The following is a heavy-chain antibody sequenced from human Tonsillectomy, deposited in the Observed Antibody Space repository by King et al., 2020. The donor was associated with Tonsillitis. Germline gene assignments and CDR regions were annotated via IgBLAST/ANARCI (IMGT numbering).Heavy chain of an antibody. J-gene: IGHJ2*01. CDR1: CGSISSGSYY. V-gene: IGHV4-61*02. CDR2: IHSSGTT. D-gene: IGHD5-24*01. CDR3: AREMATIMGWYFDL. Sequence: QLQESGPGLVKPSQTLSLTCTVSCGSISSGSYYWSWIRQPAGKGLEWIGHIHSSGTTNSNPSLRRRVTISVDTSKNQFSLNLNSVTAADTAVYYCAREMATIMGWYFDLWGRGTLVTVSS.